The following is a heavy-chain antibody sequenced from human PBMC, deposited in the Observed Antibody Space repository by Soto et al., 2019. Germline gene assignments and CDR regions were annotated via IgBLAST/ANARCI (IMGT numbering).Heavy chain of an antibody. Sequence: PGGSLRLSCAASGLTVSSNYMSWVRQAPGKGLEWVSVIYSGGSTYYADSVKGRFTTSRDNSKNTLYLQMNSLRAEDTAVYYCARSPMGATYFDYWGQGTLVTVSS. V-gene: IGHV3-53*01. J-gene: IGHJ4*02. CDR2: IYSGGST. D-gene: IGHD1-26*01. CDR1: GLTVSSNY. CDR3: ARSPMGATYFDY.